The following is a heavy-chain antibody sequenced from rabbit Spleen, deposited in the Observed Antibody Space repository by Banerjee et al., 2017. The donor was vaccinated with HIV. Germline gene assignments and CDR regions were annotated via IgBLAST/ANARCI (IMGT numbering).Heavy chain of an antibody. J-gene: IGHJ4*01. CDR3: ARDLASVVGWNFGL. V-gene: IGHV1S45*01. CDR2: INAATGKP. Sequence: QEQLMESGGGLVKPEGSLKLSCTASGFSFSSSYWICWVRQAPGKGLEWIACINAATGKPVYATWAKGRFTISRTSSTTVTLQMTSLTAADTATYFCARDLASVVGWNFGLWGPGTLVTVS. D-gene: IGHD3-1*01. CDR1: GFSFSSSYW.